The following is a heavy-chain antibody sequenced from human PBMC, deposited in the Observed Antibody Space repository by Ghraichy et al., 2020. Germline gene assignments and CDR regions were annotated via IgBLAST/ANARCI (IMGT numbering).Heavy chain of an antibody. J-gene: IGHJ4*02. D-gene: IGHD6-19*01. CDR2: IKQDGSEQ. CDR1: GFTFSSYY. V-gene: IGHV3-7*01. CDR3: ARGWGGWYDY. Sequence: GGSLRLSCAASGFTFSSYYMSWVRQAPGKGLEWVANIKQDGSEQYYVDSVKGRFTISRDNAKNSLYLQMNSLRAEDTAVYYCARGWGGWYDYWGQGWLLTASS.